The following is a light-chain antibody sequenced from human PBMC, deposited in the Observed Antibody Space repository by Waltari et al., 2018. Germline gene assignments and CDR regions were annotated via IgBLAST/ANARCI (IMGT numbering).Light chain of an antibody. CDR2: ASS. CDR3: QQGNDYPFT. J-gene: IGKJ5*01. Sequence: IQLTQSPSSLSASVGDRVTITCRASQGISSYLAWYQQKPGRAPKLLIYASSTLQSGVPSRFSGSGSGTDFTLTIHSLQPEDFATYYCQQGNDYPFTFGQGTRLEI. CDR1: QGISSY. V-gene: IGKV1-9*01.